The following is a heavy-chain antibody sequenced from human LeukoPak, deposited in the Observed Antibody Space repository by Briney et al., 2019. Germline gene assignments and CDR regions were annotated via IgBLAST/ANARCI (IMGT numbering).Heavy chain of an antibody. Sequence: PGGSLRLSCSASGFSLSDYDMNWVRQAPGKDLEGVSAISGRSSHIYYGESVKGRFTISRDNAKNSLYLQMDSLGVEDTAVYYCGRAFPPLRTSSAGDLWGQGTLVIVSS. J-gene: IGHJ1*01. CDR1: GFSLSDYD. CDR2: ISGRSSHI. CDR3: GRAFPPLRTSSAGDL. V-gene: IGHV3-21*01. D-gene: IGHD3-16*01.